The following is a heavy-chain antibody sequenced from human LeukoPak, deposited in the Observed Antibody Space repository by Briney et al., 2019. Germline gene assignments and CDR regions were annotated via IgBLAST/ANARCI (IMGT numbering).Heavy chain of an antibody. CDR2: IIPIFGTA. CDR1: GGTFSSYA. D-gene: IGHD1-26*01. Sequence: SVRVSCKASGGTFSSYAISWVRQAPGQGLEWMGGIIPIFGTANYAQKFQGRVTITADESTSTAYMELSSLRSEDTAVYYCARGWELYGDVFDIWGQGTMVTVSS. CDR3: ARGWELYGDVFDI. J-gene: IGHJ3*02. V-gene: IGHV1-69*13.